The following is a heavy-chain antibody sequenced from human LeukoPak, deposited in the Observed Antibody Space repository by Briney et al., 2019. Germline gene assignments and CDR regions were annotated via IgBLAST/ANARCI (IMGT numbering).Heavy chain of an antibody. CDR1: GFTFSSYW. CDR2: IKQDGSEK. D-gene: IGHD1-1*01. Sequence: GGSLRLPCAASGFTFSSYWMSWVRQAPGKGLEWVANIKQDGSEKYYVDSVKGRFTISRDNAKNSLYLQMNSLRAEDTAVYYCAIGPRTAQFDYWGQGTLVTVSS. V-gene: IGHV3-7*01. J-gene: IGHJ4*02. CDR3: AIGPRTAQFDY.